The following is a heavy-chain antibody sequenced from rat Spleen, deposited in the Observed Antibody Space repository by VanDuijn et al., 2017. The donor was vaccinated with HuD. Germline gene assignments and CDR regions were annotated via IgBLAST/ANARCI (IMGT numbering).Heavy chain of an antibody. CDR1: GFTFNSYD. Sequence: EVQLVESGGGLVQPGGSLKLSCAVSGFTFNSYDMAWVRQAPTKGLEWVASISPSGGFTYYRDSVKGRFTVSRDNAKSTLSLQMDSLRSEDTATYYCTRDSGSYYFDYWGQGVMVTVSS. J-gene: IGHJ2*01. V-gene: IGHV5-27*01. D-gene: IGHD4-3*01. CDR2: ISPSGGFT. CDR3: TRDSGSYYFDY.